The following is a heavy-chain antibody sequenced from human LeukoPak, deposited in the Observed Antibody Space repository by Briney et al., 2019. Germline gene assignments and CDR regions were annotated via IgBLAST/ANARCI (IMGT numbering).Heavy chain of an antibody. CDR2: IYSGGST. D-gene: IGHD3-22*01. CDR1: GFTASSNY. CDR3: ARGGAYYYDSSGYYYEEGKYYFDY. V-gene: IGHV3-66*01. J-gene: IGHJ4*02. Sequence: GGSLRLSCAASGFTASSNYMSWVRQAPGKGLEWVSVIYSGGSTHYADSVKGRFTISRDNSKNTLYLQMNSLRAEDTAVYYCARGGAYYYDSSGYYYEEGKYYFDYWGQGTLVTVSS.